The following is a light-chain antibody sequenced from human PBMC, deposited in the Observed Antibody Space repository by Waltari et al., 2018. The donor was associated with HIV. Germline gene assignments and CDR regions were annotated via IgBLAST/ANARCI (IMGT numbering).Light chain of an antibody. CDR2: KDS. V-gene: IGLV3-27*01. CDR3: YSAADNNLRV. CDR1: VLAKKY. J-gene: IGLJ3*02. Sequence: SSELTQPSSVSVSPGQTARIPCSGDVLAKKYARWFQQKPGQAPVLVIYKDSERPSGIPERFSGSSSGTTVTLTISGAQVEDEADYYCYSAADNNLRVFGGGTKLTVL.